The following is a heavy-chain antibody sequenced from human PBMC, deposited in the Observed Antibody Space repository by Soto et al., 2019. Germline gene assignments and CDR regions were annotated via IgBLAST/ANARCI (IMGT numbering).Heavy chain of an antibody. Sequence: SETLSLTCTVSGGSISNYYWSWVRQPPGKGLEWIGYIYYSGTTNYNPSLKSRVTFSVDTSKNQFSLKLSSVTAADTAVYYCAAAYDYWGQGTLVTVSS. CDR3: AAAYDY. CDR2: IYYSGTT. CDR1: GGSISNYY. D-gene: IGHD2-15*01. V-gene: IGHV4-59*01. J-gene: IGHJ4*02.